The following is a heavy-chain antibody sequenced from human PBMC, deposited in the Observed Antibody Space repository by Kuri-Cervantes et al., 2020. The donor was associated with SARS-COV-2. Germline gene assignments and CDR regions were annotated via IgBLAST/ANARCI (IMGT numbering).Heavy chain of an antibody. Sequence: GESLKISCAASGFTFSSYAMSWVRQAPGKGLEWVAVISYDGSNKYYADSVKGRFTISRDNSKNTLYLQMNSLRAEDTAVYYCARPYSGSYAAFFDYWGQGTLVTVSS. V-gene: IGHV3-30-3*01. CDR1: GFTFSSYA. CDR3: ARPYSGSYAAFFDY. J-gene: IGHJ4*02. CDR2: ISYDGSNK. D-gene: IGHD1-26*01.